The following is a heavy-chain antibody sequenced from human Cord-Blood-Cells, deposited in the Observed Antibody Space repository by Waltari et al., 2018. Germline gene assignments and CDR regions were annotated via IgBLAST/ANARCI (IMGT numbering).Heavy chain of an antibody. D-gene: IGHD6-13*01. CDR1: GYTLTELS. J-gene: IGHJ4*02. CDR3: ATSPPYSSSWYYFDY. Sequence: QVQLVQSGAEVKKPGASVKVSCKVSGYTLTELSMHWVRQAPGKGLEWMGGFGPEGGEKIYGQEVQGRVTMTEDTSTDTAYMELSSLRSEDTAVYYCATSPPYSSSWYYFDYWGQGTLVTVSS. CDR2: FGPEGGEK. V-gene: IGHV1-24*01.